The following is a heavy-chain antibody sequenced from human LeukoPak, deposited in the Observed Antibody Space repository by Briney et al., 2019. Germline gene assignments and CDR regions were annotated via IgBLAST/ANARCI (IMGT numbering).Heavy chain of an antibody. D-gene: IGHD5-18*01. J-gene: IGHJ4*02. CDR3: ARVDTVMAYYFDL. V-gene: IGHV3-53*04. CDR2: IYSGGTT. Sequence: PGGSLRLSCAASGFTVSTNCMTWVRQAPGKGLEWVSTIYSGGTTYYADSVMGRFTISRHNSRNTLYLQMNSLRAEDTAVYYCARVDTVMAYYFDLGGQGTLVTVSS. CDR1: GFTVSTNC.